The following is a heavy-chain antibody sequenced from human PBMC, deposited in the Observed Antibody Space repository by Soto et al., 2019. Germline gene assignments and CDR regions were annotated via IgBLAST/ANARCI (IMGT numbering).Heavy chain of an antibody. D-gene: IGHD4-17*01. Sequence: ASVKVSCKVSGYTLTELSMHWVRQAPGKGLEWMGGFDPEDSETIYAQKFQGRVTMTEDTSTDTAYMELSSLRSEDTAVYYCATGGSGDYNFDYRGQGTLVTVSS. J-gene: IGHJ4*02. V-gene: IGHV1-24*01. CDR3: ATGGSGDYNFDY. CDR1: GYTLTELS. CDR2: FDPEDSET.